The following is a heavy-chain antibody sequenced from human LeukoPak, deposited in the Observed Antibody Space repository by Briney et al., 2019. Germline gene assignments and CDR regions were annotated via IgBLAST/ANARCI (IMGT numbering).Heavy chain of an antibody. CDR3: ARLGDSSGHFDY. CDR1: GDSISSGVYY. J-gene: IGHJ4*02. Sequence: SETLSLTCTVSGDSISSGVYYGTWIRQPPGKGREELGYIYYSGSTNYNPSLKRRVTISVDTSKNQFSLKLSSVTAADTAVYYCARLGDSSGHFDYWGQGTLVTVSS. D-gene: IGHD3-22*01. V-gene: IGHV4-61*08. CDR2: IYYSGST.